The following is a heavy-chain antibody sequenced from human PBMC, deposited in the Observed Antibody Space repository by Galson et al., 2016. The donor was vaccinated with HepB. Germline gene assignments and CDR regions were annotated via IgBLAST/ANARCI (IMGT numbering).Heavy chain of an antibody. J-gene: IGHJ4*02. Sequence: SETLSLTCTVSGDPIDSASHYWGWIRQPPGKRLEWVGNFSDSGTTNSSPSLKSRVTISFDTSRNHFSLRLTSVTAADTAVYYCARGPSRLLGHYFLDSLGQGILVTGSS. V-gene: IGHV4-39*02. CDR1: GDPIDSASHY. D-gene: IGHD3-10*02. CDR2: FSDSGTT. CDR3: ARGPSRLLGHYFLDS.